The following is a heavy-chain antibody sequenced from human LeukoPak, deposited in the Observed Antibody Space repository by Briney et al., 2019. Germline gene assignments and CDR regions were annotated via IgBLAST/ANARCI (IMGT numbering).Heavy chain of an antibody. CDR2: INHSGST. Sequence: ASETLSLTCTVSGGSINSYYWSWIRQPPGKGLEWIGEINHSGSTNYNPSLKSRVTISVDTSKNQFSLKLSSVTAADTAVYYCARGRDSSSWYLPRFDYWGQGTLVTVSS. CDR3: ARGRDSSSWYLPRFDY. D-gene: IGHD6-13*01. J-gene: IGHJ4*02. V-gene: IGHV4-34*01. CDR1: GGSINSYY.